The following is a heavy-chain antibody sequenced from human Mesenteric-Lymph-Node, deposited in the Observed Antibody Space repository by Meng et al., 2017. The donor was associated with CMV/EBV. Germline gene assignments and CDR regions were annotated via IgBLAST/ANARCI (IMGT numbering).Heavy chain of an antibody. J-gene: IGHJ6*02. CDR2: ISSRSSYI. D-gene: IGHD5-12*01. CDR3: AKNSRLSHNYGMDV. Sequence: GESLKISCAASGFIFNKYSINWVRQAPGKGLEWVSSISSRSSYISYADSVKGRFTISRDNAKNSVYLQMNSLRAEDMAVYYCAKNSRLSHNYGMDVWGQGTTVTVSS. V-gene: IGHV3-21*01. CDR1: GFIFNKYS.